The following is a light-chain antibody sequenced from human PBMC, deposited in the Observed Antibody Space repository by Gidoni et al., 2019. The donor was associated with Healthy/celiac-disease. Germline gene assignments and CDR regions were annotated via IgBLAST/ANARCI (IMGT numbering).Light chain of an antibody. J-gene: IGKJ3*01. V-gene: IGKV1-39*01. CDR1: QSISSY. Sequence: DIRMTQSPSSLSASVGDRVTITCRASQSISSYLNWYQQKPGKAPKLLIYAASSLQSGVPSRFSGSGSGTDFTLTISSLQPEDFATYYCQQSYSTPITFGPGTKVHIK. CDR2: AAS. CDR3: QQSYSTPIT.